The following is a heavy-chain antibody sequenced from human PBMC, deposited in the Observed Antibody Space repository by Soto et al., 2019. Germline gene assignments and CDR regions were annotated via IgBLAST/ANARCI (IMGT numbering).Heavy chain of an antibody. CDR1: GFTFSSFA. D-gene: IGHD2-21*01. V-gene: IGHV3-30-3*01. J-gene: IGHJ3*02. Sequence: QVQLVESGGGVVQPGRSLRISCAASGFTFSSFAMYWVRQAPGRGLEWMSVISYHGSNKYYADSVKGRTTIYRDNSQEKLSIHMNSLGDEDTVMYYCARGQCWGGGFYSRDSFDIWGQGTMVTVS. CDR3: ARGQCWGGGFYSRDSFDI. CDR2: ISYHGSNK.